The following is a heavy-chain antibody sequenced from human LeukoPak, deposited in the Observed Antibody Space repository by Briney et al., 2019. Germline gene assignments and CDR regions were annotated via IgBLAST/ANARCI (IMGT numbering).Heavy chain of an antibody. CDR1: GFTFINAW. D-gene: IGHD3-22*01. J-gene: IGHJ4*02. CDR2: IKSKTNGETT. Sequence: GGSLRLSCAASGFTFINAWMTWVRQAPGKGLEWVGLIKSKTNGETTYYAAPVRGRFTISRDDSRNTLYLQMNSLHPEDTAVYYCTTAPDRSDYWGQGTLVTVSS. CDR3: TTAPDRSDY. V-gene: IGHV3-15*01.